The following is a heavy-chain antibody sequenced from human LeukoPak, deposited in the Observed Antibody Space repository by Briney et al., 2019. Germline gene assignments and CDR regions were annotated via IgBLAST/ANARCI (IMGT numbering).Heavy chain of an antibody. J-gene: IGHJ5*02. V-gene: IGHV1-2*02. CDR2: INPKSGGT. D-gene: IGHD5-12*01. Sequence: ASVKVSCKTSGYTFTGYYIHWVRQAPGQGLEWLGWINPKSGGTNYAQKFQGRVTMTRDTPINTTYMELSRLTSDDTAVYYCAREEAQSSGYEKWFDPWGPGTLVTVSS. CDR3: AREEAQSSGYEKWFDP. CDR1: GYTFTGYY.